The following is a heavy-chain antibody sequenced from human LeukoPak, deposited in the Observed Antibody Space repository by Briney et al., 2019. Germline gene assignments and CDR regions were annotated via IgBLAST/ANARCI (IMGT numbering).Heavy chain of an antibody. CDR3: NVGVPATMRDFDY. J-gene: IGHJ4*02. CDR1: GFSFSTYY. CDR2: IDSSGDTI. Sequence: GGSLRLSCAASGFSFSTYYVNWVRQAPGKGLEWVSYIDSSGDTIYYADSVKGRFTMSRDNAKNSLYLQMNSLRAEDTAVYYCNVGVPATMRDFDYWGQGALVTVSS. D-gene: IGHD2-2*01. V-gene: IGHV3-48*03.